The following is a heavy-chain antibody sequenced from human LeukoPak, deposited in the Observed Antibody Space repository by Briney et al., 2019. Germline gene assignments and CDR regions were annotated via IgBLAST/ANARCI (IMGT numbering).Heavy chain of an antibody. V-gene: IGHV1-46*01. CDR1: GYTFTSFH. CDR2: INADGDKT. D-gene: IGHD6-13*01. Sequence: ASVKVSCKASGYTFTSFHMHWVRQAPGQGLEWMGVINADGDKTTYAEKFRGRLTLTTDTSTTSVFTELSSLGSEDTAVYFCARPSRSSWFYYYGMDVWGPGTTVIVSS. CDR3: ARPSRSSWFYYYGMDV. J-gene: IGHJ6*02.